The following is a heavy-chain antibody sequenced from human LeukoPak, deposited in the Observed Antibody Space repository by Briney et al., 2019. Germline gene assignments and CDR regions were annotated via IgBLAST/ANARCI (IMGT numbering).Heavy chain of an antibody. CDR2: IHYTGPT. CDR3: ARDLGTTATGHVPCGY. D-gene: IGHD1-1*01. CDR1: GASVSSYY. V-gene: IGHV4-59*02. Sequence: SETLSLTCTVSGASVSSYYWTWIRQPPGKGLELIGYIHYTGPTHYNPSLKSRVSISLDMSKNQFSLKLNSVNAADTAVCYCARDLGTTATGHVPCGYWGQGTLVTVSS. J-gene: IGHJ4*02.